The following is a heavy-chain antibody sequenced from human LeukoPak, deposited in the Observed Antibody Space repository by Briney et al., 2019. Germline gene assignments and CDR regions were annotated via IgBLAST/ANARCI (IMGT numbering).Heavy chain of an antibody. J-gene: IGHJ4*02. Sequence: GGSLRLSCAASGFTFSNYAMSWVRQAPGKGLEWVSGISGSGGSTNYADSVKGRFTISRDNSKNTLCLQMNSLRAEDTAVYYCAKQLGYCSDGSCYFPYWGQGTLVTVSS. CDR2: ISGSGGST. V-gene: IGHV3-23*01. CDR1: GFTFSNYA. D-gene: IGHD2-15*01. CDR3: AKQLGYCSDGSCYFPY.